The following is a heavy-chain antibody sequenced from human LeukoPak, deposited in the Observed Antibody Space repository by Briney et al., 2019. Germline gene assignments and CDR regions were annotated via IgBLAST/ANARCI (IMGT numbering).Heavy chain of an antibody. D-gene: IGHD6-19*01. V-gene: IGHV3-33*01. Sequence: GRSLRLSCEASGFTFSTYGMHWVCQAPGKGLEWVAVTWYDGSNQYYADSVKGRFTISRDNSKNTMYLQMDSLRDEDTAVYYCAGEIRDTGWYVDYWGQGTLVTVSS. CDR2: TWYDGSNQ. J-gene: IGHJ4*02. CDR1: GFTFSTYG. CDR3: AGEIRDTGWYVDY.